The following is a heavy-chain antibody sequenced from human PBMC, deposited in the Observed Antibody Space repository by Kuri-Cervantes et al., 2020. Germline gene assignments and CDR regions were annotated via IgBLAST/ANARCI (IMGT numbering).Heavy chain of an antibody. Sequence: SVKVSCKASAYTFTGYYMHWVRQAPGQGLEWMGGIIPIFGTANYAQKFQGRVTITTDESTSTAYMELSSLRSEDTAVYYCARDRRAPLTIFGVPQQPPYYMDVWGKGTTVTVSS. CDR3: ARDRRAPLTIFGVPQQPPYYMDV. J-gene: IGHJ6*03. CDR1: AYTFTGYY. V-gene: IGHV1-69*05. CDR2: IIPIFGTA. D-gene: IGHD3-3*01.